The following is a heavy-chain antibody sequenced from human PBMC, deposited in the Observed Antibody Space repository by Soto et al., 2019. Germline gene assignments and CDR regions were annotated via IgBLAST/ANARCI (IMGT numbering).Heavy chain of an antibody. CDR2: IIPIFGTA. Sequence: VKVCVKASGGTFSSYSISWVRQAPGQGLEWMGGIIPIFGTANYAQKFQGRVTITADESTSTAYMELSSLRSEDTAVYYCARVTRGTRGKTYYDFWSGYYDYWGQGTLVTVSS. CDR1: GGTFSSYS. CDR3: ARVTRGTRGKTYYDFWSGYYDY. J-gene: IGHJ4*02. D-gene: IGHD3-3*01. V-gene: IGHV1-69*01.